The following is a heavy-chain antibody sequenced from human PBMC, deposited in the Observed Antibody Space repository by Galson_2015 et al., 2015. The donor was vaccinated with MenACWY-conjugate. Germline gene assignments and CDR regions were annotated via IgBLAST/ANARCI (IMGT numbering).Heavy chain of an antibody. J-gene: IGHJ3*01. CDR3: AQDPRRLGV. CDR2: ISDSGGST. V-gene: IGHV3-23*01. Sequence: SLRLSCAVSGVTFSNHAMSWVRQAPGKGLQWVSAISDSGGSTYYADFVKGRFTISRDNSKNTLYLQMNSLRAEDTAVYYCAQDPRRLGVWGQGTMVTVSS. D-gene: IGHD3-10*01. CDR1: GVTFSNHA.